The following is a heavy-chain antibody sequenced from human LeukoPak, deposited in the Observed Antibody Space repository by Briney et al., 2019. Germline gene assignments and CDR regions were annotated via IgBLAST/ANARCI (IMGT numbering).Heavy chain of an antibody. CDR3: ARTGGSQGGNY. Sequence: GGSLRLSCAASGFTFSSYGMHWVRQAPGKGLGWVAVISYDGSNKYYADSVKGRFTISRDNSKNTLYLQMNSLRAEDTAVYYCARTGGSQGGNYWGQGTLVTVSS. J-gene: IGHJ4*02. D-gene: IGHD1-26*01. CDR1: GFTFSSYG. V-gene: IGHV3-30*03. CDR2: ISYDGSNK.